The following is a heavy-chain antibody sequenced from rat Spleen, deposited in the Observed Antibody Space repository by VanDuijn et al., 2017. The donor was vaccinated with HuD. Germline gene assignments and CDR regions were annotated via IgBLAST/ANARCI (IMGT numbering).Heavy chain of an antibody. CDR3: ARPTTGIPFNY. D-gene: IGHD1-9*01. Sequence: EVQLVESGGGQVQPGRSLKLSCAASGFTFSDYGMAWVLQAPTKNLEWVASISYDGHTTYYRDSVKGRFTISRDIAKSTLYLQMDSLGSEDTATYYCARPTTGIPFNYWGQGVMVTVSS. J-gene: IGHJ2*01. CDR1: GFTFSDYG. CDR2: ISYDGHTT. V-gene: IGHV5-29*01.